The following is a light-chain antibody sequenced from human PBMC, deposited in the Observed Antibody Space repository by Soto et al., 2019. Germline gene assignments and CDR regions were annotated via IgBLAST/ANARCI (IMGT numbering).Light chain of an antibody. V-gene: IGLV2-14*01. J-gene: IGLJ1*01. Sequence: QSVLTQPASVSGSPGQSVTISCTGTSTDVGGYKYVSWYQQHPGKAPKLIISEVSNRPSGVSDRFSGSKSDNTASLTISGLQAEDEADYYCSSYSSRSTYVFGGGTKLTVL. CDR3: SSYSSRSTYV. CDR1: STDVGGYKY. CDR2: EVS.